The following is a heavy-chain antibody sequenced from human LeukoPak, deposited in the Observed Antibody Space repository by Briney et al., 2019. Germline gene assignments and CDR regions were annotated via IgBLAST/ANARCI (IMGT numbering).Heavy chain of an antibody. CDR1: GFTFSSYG. CDR2: INSDGSST. J-gene: IGHJ4*02. CDR3: ARVRPYYYDSSGYTQ. D-gene: IGHD3-22*01. Sequence: PGGSLRLSCAASGFTFSSYGMHWVRQAPGKGLVWVSRINSDGSSTSYADSVKGRFTISRDNAKNTLYLQMNSLRAEDTAVYYCARVRPYYYDSSGYTQWGQGTLVTVSS. V-gene: IGHV3-74*01.